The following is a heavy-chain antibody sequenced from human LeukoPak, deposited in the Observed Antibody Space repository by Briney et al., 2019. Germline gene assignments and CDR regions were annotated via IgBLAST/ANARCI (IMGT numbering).Heavy chain of an antibody. J-gene: IGHJ4*02. D-gene: IGHD3-22*01. Sequence: SETLSLTCTVSGGSISSYYWSWIRQPAGKGLEWIGRVYTSGSTNYNPSLKRRVTMSVDTSKNQFSLKLSSVTAADTAAYYCATSHQTDYYDSSGYGFDYWGQGTLVTVSS. CDR2: VYTSGST. V-gene: IGHV4-4*07. CDR1: GGSISSYY. CDR3: ATSHQTDYYDSSGYGFDY.